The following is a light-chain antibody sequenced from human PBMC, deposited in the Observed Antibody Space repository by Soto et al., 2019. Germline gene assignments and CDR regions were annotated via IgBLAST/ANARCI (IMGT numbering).Light chain of an antibody. Sequence: QAVVTQPPSVSGAPGQRVTFSGSGSGSNIGSNTVNWYQQVPGAAPKLLIYFNDQRPSGVPDRFSGSKSGTSASLAISGLQPDDEADYSCSAWDDSLSGPVFGGGTKLTVL. CDR2: FND. CDR3: SAWDDSLSGPV. CDR1: GSNIGSNT. J-gene: IGLJ3*02. V-gene: IGLV1-44*01.